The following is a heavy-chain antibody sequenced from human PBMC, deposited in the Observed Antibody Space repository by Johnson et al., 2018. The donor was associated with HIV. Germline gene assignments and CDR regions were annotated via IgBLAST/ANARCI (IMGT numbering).Heavy chain of an antibody. J-gene: IGHJ3*02. Sequence: MMLVESGGGLVQPGGSLRLSCVVSGFTFSRYWMSWVRQAPGKGLEWVANINQDGSEKQYVDSVKGRFTISRDNAKNTLYLQMNSLRAEDTAVYYCARGLAADAFDIWGQGTMVTVSS. CDR2: INQDGSEK. V-gene: IGHV3-7*02. CDR1: GFTFSRYW. CDR3: ARGLAADAFDI. D-gene: IGHD6-13*01.